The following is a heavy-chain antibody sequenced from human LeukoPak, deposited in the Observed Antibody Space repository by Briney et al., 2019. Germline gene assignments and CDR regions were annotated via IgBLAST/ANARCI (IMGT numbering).Heavy chain of an antibody. Sequence: SETLSLTCTVSGDSISPYYWSWIRQPPGKGLEWIGYIYYSGSTNYNPSLKSRVTISVDTSKNQFSLKLSSVTAADTAVYYCARGGGYYKNFDYWGQGTLVTVSS. CDR2: IYYSGST. D-gene: IGHD2-21*02. CDR3: ARGGGYYKNFDY. J-gene: IGHJ4*02. CDR1: GDSISPYY. V-gene: IGHV4-59*01.